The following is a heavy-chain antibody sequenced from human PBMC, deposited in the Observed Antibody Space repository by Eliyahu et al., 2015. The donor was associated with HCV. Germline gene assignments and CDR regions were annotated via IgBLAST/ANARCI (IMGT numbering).Heavy chain of an antibody. CDR1: GFTFSSYG. Sequence: QVQLVESGGGVVQPGRSLRLSCAASGFTFSSYGMHWVRQAPGKGLEWVAVIWYDGSNKYYADSVKGRFTISRDNSKNTLYLQMNSLRAEDTAVYYCARESGDDAFDIWGQGTMVTVSS. D-gene: IGHD2-15*01. V-gene: IGHV3-33*01. J-gene: IGHJ3*02. CDR2: IWYDGSNK. CDR3: ARESGDDAFDI.